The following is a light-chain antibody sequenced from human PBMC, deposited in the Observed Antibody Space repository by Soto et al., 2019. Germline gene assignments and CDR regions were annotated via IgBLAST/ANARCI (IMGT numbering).Light chain of an antibody. CDR2: DNN. J-gene: IGLJ1*01. CDR1: SSNIGNSF. CDR3: GAWDGGLSAFV. Sequence: QSVLTQPPSVSAAPGRTVTISCSVSSSNIGNSFVSWYQQLPGTAPRLLIYDNNERPSGIPDRFSGSKSGTSATLGITGLQTGDEADYYCGAWDGGLSAFVFGTGTKVTVL. V-gene: IGLV1-51*01.